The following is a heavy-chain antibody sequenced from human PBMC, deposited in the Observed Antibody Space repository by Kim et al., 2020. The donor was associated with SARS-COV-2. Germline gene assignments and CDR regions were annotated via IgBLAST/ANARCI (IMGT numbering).Heavy chain of an antibody. CDR3: ARWNGSRYCSGGSCYLSGFDP. CDR2: INHSGST. J-gene: IGHJ5*02. V-gene: IGHV4-34*01. D-gene: IGHD2-15*01. Sequence: SETLSLTCAVYGGSFSGYYWSWIRQPPGKGLEWIGEINHSGSTNYNPSLKSRVTISVDTSKNQFSLKLSSVTAADTAVYYCARWNGSRYCSGGSCYLSGFDPWGQGTLVTVSS. CDR1: GGSFSGYY.